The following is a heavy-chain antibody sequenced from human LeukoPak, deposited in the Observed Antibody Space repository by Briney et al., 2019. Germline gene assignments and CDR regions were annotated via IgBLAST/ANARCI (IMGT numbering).Heavy chain of an antibody. CDR1: GGSISNYY. CDR2: ILSSGST. CDR3: AGRVISEFSIDKGNWLDP. V-gene: IGHV4-4*09. Sequence: SETLSLTCTVSGGSISNYYWNWIRQSPGKGLEWIGYILSSGSTHHNPSLTSRISLSVDTSKNQFSLKLSSVTAADTAVYYCAGRVISEFSIDKGNWLDPWGQGTLVTVSS. D-gene: IGHD3-3*02. J-gene: IGHJ5*02.